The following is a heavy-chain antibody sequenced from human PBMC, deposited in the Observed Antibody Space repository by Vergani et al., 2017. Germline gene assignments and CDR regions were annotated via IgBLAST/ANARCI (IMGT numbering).Heavy chain of an antibody. CDR1: GYTFTGYY. D-gene: IGHD6-19*01. V-gene: IGHV1-2*06. Sequence: QVQLVQSGAEVKKPGASVKVSCKASGYTFTGYYMHWVRQAPGQGLEWMGRINPNSGRTNYAQKFQGRVTMNRYTSISTAYMELCRLRSDDTAVYYCARDLTRRGSNGWVYVRGDYYDMDGWGKGTTVTVSS. J-gene: IGHJ6*03. CDR3: ARDLTRRGSNGWVYVRGDYYDMDG. CDR2: INPNSGRT.